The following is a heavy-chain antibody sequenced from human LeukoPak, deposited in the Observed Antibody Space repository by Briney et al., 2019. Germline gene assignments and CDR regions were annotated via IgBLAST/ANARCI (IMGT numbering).Heavy chain of an antibody. V-gene: IGHV4-34*01. Sequence: GSLRLSCAASRSTFSRDAMTWVRQAPGKGLEWIGEINHSGSTNYNPSLKSRVTISVDTSKNQFSLKLSSVTAADTAVYYCARTGGPLAVAGTGSSDYWGQGTLVTVSS. CDR2: INHSGST. D-gene: IGHD6-19*01. CDR3: ARTGGPLAVAGTGSSDY. CDR1: RSTFSRDA. J-gene: IGHJ4*02.